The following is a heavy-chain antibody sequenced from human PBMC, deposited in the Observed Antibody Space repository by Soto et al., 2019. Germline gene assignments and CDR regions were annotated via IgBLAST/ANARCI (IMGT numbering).Heavy chain of an antibody. J-gene: IGHJ5*02. V-gene: IGHV4-39*01. CDR3: ARYDSLWGSYRQTWFDP. CDR1: GGSISSSSYY. CDR2: IYYSGST. D-gene: IGHD3-16*02. Sequence: SETLSLTCTVSGGSISSSSYYSGWIRQAPGKGLEWIGCIYYSGSTDYNPSLKSRVTISVDTSKNQFSLKLSSVTAADTAVYYCARYDSLWGSYRQTWFDPWGQGTPVTVS.